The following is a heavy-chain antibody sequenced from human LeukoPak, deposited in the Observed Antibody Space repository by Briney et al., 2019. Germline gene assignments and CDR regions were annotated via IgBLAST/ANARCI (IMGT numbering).Heavy chain of an antibody. V-gene: IGHV3-73*01. CDR1: GFTFSTYA. D-gene: IGHD3-10*01. J-gene: IGHJ3*02. Sequence: GGSLRLSCAASGFTFSTYAMSWVRQASGKGLEWVGRIRTKAKNYATGYIASVKGRFTISRDDSDNTAYLQMNSLKTEDTAVYYCARLGETDVISVAFDIWGQGTMVTVSS. CDR2: IRTKAKNYAT. CDR3: ARLGETDVISVAFDI.